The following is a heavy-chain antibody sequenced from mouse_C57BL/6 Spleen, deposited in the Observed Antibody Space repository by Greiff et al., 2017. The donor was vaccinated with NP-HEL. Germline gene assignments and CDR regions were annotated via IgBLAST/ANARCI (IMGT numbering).Heavy chain of an antibody. CDR2: IYPSDSET. V-gene: IGHV1-61*01. CDR1: GYTFTSYW. CDR3: ARSGTTVVAHWYFDV. J-gene: IGHJ1*03. Sequence: QVQLKESGAELVRPGSSVKLSCKASGYTFTSYWMDWVKQRPGQGLEWIGNIYPSDSETHYNQKFKDKATLTVDKSSSTAYMQLSSLTSEDSAVYYCARSGTTVVAHWYFDVWGTGTTVTVSS. D-gene: IGHD1-1*01.